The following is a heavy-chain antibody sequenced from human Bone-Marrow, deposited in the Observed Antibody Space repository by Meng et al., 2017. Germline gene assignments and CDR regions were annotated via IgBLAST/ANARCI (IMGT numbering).Heavy chain of an antibody. CDR2: MNPNSGGT. CDR3: ARTIAMATDY. D-gene: IGHD2-21*01. Sequence: QLVQSGAEGKKPGASVKVSCKPSGYNFPDYYIHWVRRAPGQGLEWMGWMNPNSGGTNYAQKFQGRVTMTRDTSISTAYMELSRLRSDDTAVYYCARTIAMATDYWGQGTLVTASS. V-gene: IGHV1-2*02. J-gene: IGHJ4*02. CDR1: GYNFPDYY.